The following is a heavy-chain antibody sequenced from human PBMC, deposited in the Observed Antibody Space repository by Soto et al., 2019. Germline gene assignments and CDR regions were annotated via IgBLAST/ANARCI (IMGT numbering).Heavy chain of an antibody. CDR3: ASSIVVPAARNYYYYYGMDV. J-gene: IGHJ6*02. CDR1: GGSISSGDYY. CDR2: IYYSGST. Sequence: QVQLQESGPGLLKPSQTLSLTCTVSGGSISSGDYYWSWIRQPPGKGLEWIGYIYYSGSTYYNPSLKSRVTISVDTSKNQFSLKLSSVTAADTAVYYCASSIVVPAARNYYYYYGMDVWGQGTTVTVSS. D-gene: IGHD2-2*01. V-gene: IGHV4-30-4*01.